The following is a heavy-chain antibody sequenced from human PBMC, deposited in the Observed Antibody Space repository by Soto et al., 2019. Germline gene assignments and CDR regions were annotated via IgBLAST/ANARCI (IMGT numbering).Heavy chain of an antibody. D-gene: IGHD1-1*01. CDR3: ARVLLSAVEGIHYYYYGMDV. CDR2: IYYSGST. CDR1: GGSISSGGYY. Sequence: QVQLQESGPGLVKPSQTLSLTCTVSGGSISSGGYYWSWIRQHPGKGLEWIGYIYYSGSTYYNPSLKSRVTISVDTSKNQSSLKLSSVTAADTAVYYCARVLLSAVEGIHYYYYGMDVWGQGTTVTVSS. V-gene: IGHV4-31*03. J-gene: IGHJ6*02.